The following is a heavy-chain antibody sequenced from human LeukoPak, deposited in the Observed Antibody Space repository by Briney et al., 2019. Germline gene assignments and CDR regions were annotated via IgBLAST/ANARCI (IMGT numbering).Heavy chain of an antibody. CDR3: ASGGDDSYDY. CDR2: IIPILGIA. V-gene: IGHV1-69*04. J-gene: IGHJ4*02. D-gene: IGHD3-22*01. Sequence: SVKVSCKASGGTFSSYAISWVRQAPGQGPEWMGRIIPILGIANYAQKFQGRVTITADKSTSTAYMELSSLRSEDTAVYYCASGGDDSYDYWGQGTLVTVSS. CDR1: GGTFSSYA.